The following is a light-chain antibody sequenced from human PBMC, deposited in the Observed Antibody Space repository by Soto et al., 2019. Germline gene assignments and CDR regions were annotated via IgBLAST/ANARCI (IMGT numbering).Light chain of an antibody. V-gene: IGLV2-8*01. CDR3: ASYAGSDTVL. Sequence: QSALTQPPSASGSPGQSVTISCTGTSSDVGAYNYVSWYQQHPGKAPRLMIYEVNKRPSGVHDRFSGSKSGNTASLTVSGLQADDEADYYCASYAGSDTVLFGGGTQLTVL. CDR2: EVN. CDR1: SSDVGAYNY. J-gene: IGLJ2*01.